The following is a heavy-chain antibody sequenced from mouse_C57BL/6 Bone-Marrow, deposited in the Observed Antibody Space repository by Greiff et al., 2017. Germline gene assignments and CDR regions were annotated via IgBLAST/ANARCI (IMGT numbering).Heavy chain of an antibody. Sequence: EVHLVESGPGLVKPSQSLSLTCSVTGYSITSGYYWNWIRQFPGNKLEWMGYISYDGSNNYNPSLKNRISLTRDTSKNQFFLKLNSVTSEDTATNYCARITTVRRGYCDVWGTGTTVTVSS. V-gene: IGHV3-6*01. CDR2: ISYDGSN. D-gene: IGHD1-1*01. J-gene: IGHJ1*03. CDR1: GYSITSGYY. CDR3: ARITTVRRGYCDV.